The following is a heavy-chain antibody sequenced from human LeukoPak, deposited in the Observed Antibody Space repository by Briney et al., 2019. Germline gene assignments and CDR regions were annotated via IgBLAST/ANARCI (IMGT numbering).Heavy chain of an antibody. V-gene: IGHV4-39*01. J-gene: IGHJ4*02. CDR3: ARQWRRCSSTSCYFVDY. D-gene: IGHD2-2*01. Sequence: SETLSLTCTVSGGSISSSSYYWGWTRQPPGKGLEWIGSIYYSGSTYYNPSLKSRVTISVDTSKNQFSLKLSSVTAADTAVYYCARQWRRCSSTSCYFVDYWGQGTLVTVSS. CDR1: GGSISSSSYY. CDR2: IYYSGST.